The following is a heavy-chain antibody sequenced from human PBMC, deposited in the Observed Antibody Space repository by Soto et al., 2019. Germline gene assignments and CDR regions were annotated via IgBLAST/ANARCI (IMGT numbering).Heavy chain of an antibody. V-gene: IGHV3-74*01. CDR1: GFTFSAYW. J-gene: IGHJ4*02. CDR2: INSDGSST. CDR3: ARAPFDSSGYYEQIYYFDY. D-gene: IGHD3-22*01. Sequence: EVQLVESGGGLVQPGGSLRLSCAASGFTFSAYWIHWVRQAPGKGLVWVSHINSDGSSTSYADSVKGRFTSSRDNAKNTLYLQMNSLRAEDTAVYYCARAPFDSSGYYEQIYYFDYWGQGTLVTVSS.